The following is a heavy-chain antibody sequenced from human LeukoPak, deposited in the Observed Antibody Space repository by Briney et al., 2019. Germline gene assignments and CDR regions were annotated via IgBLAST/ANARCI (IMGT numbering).Heavy chain of an antibody. Sequence: SQTLSLTCAISGDSVSSNRAVWNWIRQSPSRGFEWLGRTYYRSRWKTDYAVAGKCRIIINPDTSKNHFSLQLNSVTPEDTAVYFCAAEGGTAAAAFDYWGRGTHVTVSS. V-gene: IGHV6-1*01. D-gene: IGHD6-25*01. J-gene: IGHJ4*02. CDR3: AAEGGTAAAAFDY. CDR2: TYYRSRWKT. CDR1: GDSVSSNRAV.